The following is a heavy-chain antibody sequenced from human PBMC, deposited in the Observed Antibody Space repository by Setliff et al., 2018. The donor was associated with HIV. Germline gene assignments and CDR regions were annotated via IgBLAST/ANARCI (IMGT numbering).Heavy chain of an antibody. CDR2: VNHNGNI. V-gene: IGHV4-34*01. D-gene: IGHD2-21*02. CDR3: AITLVGVTTEMY. J-gene: IGHJ4*02. CDR1: AVPFSNYY. Sequence: SETLSLTCGLNAVPFSNYYWNWIRQSPEEGLEWIVEVNHNGNINYNPSLQSRVTVSVDTSKPQFSLEMSSLTAADTAVYYCAITLVGVTTEMYWGQGTLVTVSS.